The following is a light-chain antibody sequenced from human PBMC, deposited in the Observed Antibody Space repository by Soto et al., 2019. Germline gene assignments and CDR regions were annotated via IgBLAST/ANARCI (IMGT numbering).Light chain of an antibody. V-gene: IGKV3-11*01. CDR3: QQRSHWPPLT. CDR2: DAL. J-gene: IGKJ4*01. Sequence: EIVLTQSPATLSLSPGERATLSCRASQSVSSYLAWYQQTPGQAPRLLSYDALNRATGIPDRFSGSGSGTDFTLTISSLETEDLAVYYGQQRSHWPPLTVGGGTKLEIK. CDR1: QSVSSY.